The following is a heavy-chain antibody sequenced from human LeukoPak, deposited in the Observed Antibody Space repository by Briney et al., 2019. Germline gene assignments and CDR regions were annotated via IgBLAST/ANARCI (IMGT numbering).Heavy chain of an antibody. Sequence: GGSLRLSCAASGFTFSSYAMSWVRQAPGKGLEWVSAISGSGGSTYYADSVKGRCTISRDNSKNTLYLQMNSLRAEDTAVYYCAKDGSGRDEPYYFDYWGQGTLVTVFS. CDR3: AKDGSGRDEPYYFDY. V-gene: IGHV3-23*01. J-gene: IGHJ4*02. D-gene: IGHD3-10*01. CDR1: GFTFSSYA. CDR2: ISGSGGST.